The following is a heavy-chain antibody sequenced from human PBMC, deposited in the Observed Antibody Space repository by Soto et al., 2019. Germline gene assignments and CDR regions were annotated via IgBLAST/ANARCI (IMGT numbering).Heavy chain of an antibody. D-gene: IGHD4-4*01. CDR2: ISAYNGNT. CDR1: GFGLINYG. Sequence: ASVKVSCKASGFGLINYGFTWVRQAPGQGLEWMGWISAYNGNTTYAQNLQGRLTMTRDTSTSTAYMELRSLRSDDTAVYYCARLGVTTSVYYYTRDAWGQGTTVTISS. V-gene: IGHV1-18*04. J-gene: IGHJ6*02. CDR3: ARLGVTTSVYYYTRDA.